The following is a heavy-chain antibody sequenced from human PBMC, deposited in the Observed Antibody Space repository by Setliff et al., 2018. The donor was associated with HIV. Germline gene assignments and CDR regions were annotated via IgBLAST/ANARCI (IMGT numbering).Heavy chain of an antibody. CDR2: ISYSGDT. D-gene: IGHD5-12*01. Sequence: ETLSLTCTVSGDSIRNDYWTWIRQPPEKGLEWIASISYSGDTNYNPSLMGRVPMSLDVSKNQISLRLTSVIAADTAVYYCARGHEWLRNWGQGALVTVSS. J-gene: IGHJ4*02. CDR1: GDSIRNDY. CDR3: ARGHEWLRN. V-gene: IGHV4-59*01.